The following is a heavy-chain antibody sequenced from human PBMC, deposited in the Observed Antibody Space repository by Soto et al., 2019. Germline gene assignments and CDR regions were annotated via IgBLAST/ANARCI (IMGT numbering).Heavy chain of an antibody. CDR2: INPNSGGT. D-gene: IGHD2-15*01. J-gene: IGHJ3*02. V-gene: IGHV1-2*04. Sequence: GTSVKVSCKACGDTYTGYYMHWVRQAPGQGLEWMGWINPNSGGTNYAQKFQGWVTMTRDTSISTAYMELSRLRSDDTAVYYCARGACSGGSCYRTDAFDIWGQGTMVTVSS. CDR3: ARGACSGGSCYRTDAFDI. CDR1: GDTYTGYY.